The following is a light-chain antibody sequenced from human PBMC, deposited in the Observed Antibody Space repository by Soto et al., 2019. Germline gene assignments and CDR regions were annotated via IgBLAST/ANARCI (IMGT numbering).Light chain of an antibody. J-gene: IGLJ2*01. V-gene: IGLV2-18*02. CDR1: SSDVGSYNR. CDR2: EVS. Sequence: QSALTQPPSVSGSPGQSVTISCTGTSSDVGSYNRVSWYQQPPGTAPKLMIYEVSKRPSGVSYRFSGSKSGNTASLTISGLQAEDEADYYCSSYTSTSTLVFGGGTKLTVL. CDR3: SSYTSTSTLV.